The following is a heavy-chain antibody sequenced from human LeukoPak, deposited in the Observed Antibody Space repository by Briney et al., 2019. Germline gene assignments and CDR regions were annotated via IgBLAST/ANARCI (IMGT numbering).Heavy chain of an antibody. CDR1: GVSISNYY. D-gene: IGHD3-22*01. CDR2: IYYSGST. Sequence: SETLSLTCTVSGVSISNYYWSWIRQPPGKGLEWIGYIYYSGSTNYNPSLRSRVTISVDTSKNQFSLKLSSVTAADTAVYYCARAPYYYDTSGYPIYYFDYWGQGTLVTVSS. CDR3: ARAPYYYDTSGYPIYYFDY. V-gene: IGHV4-59*01. J-gene: IGHJ4*02.